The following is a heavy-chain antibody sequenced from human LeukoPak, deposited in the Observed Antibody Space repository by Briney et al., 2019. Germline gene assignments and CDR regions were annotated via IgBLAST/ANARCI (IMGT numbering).Heavy chain of an antibody. CDR2: IIPIFGTA. J-gene: IGHJ5*02. CDR3: ARDSHYYDSSGYSNWFDP. CDR1: GYIFAHNG. D-gene: IGHD3-22*01. Sequence: GASVQVSCKTSGYIFAHNGISWVRQAPGQGLEWMGGIIPIFGTANYAQKFQGRVTITADESTSTAYMELSSLRSEDTAVYYCARDSHYYDSSGYSNWFDPWGQGTLVTVSS. V-gene: IGHV1-69*13.